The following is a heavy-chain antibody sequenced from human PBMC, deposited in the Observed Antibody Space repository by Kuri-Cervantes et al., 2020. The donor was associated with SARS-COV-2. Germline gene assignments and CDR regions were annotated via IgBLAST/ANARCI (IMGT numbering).Heavy chain of an antibody. CDR1: GFTFASYA. CDR2: ISYDGINK. Sequence: GESLKISCAASGFTFASYAMHWVRQAPGKGLEWVTLISYDGINKFYADSVKGRFTISRDNSKNTLYPQMNSLRAEDTAVYYCARDRQRDFDYWGQGTLVTVSS. V-gene: IGHV3-30-3*01. D-gene: IGHD6-25*01. CDR3: ARDRQRDFDY. J-gene: IGHJ4*02.